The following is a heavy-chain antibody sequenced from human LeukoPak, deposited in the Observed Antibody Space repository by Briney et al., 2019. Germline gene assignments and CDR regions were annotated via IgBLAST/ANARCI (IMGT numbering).Heavy chain of an antibody. CDR2: ISSSGSTI. CDR1: GFTFSRYE. V-gene: IGHV3-48*03. CDR3: SRDAYYYDASGYYHYYFDY. D-gene: IGHD3-22*01. J-gene: IGHJ4*02. Sequence: GGSLRPSCAASGFTFSRYEMNWVRQAPGKGLEWVSYISSSGSTIYYADSVRGRFTISRDNAKNSLYLHMNSLRAEDTAVYYCSRDAYYYDASGYYHYYFDYWGQGTLVTVSS.